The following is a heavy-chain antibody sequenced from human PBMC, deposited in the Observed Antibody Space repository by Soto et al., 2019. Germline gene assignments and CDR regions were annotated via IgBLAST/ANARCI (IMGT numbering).Heavy chain of an antibody. CDR1: GFTFSSYS. J-gene: IGHJ5*02. D-gene: IGHD1-1*01. V-gene: IGHV3-21*01. CDR2: ISSSSSYI. Sequence: GGSLRLSCAASGFTFSSYSMNWVCQAPGKGLEWVSSISSSSSYIYYADSVKGRFTISRDNAKNSLYLQMNSLRAEDTAVYYCARDGGTGTNWFDPWGQGTLVTVSS. CDR3: ARDGGTGTNWFDP.